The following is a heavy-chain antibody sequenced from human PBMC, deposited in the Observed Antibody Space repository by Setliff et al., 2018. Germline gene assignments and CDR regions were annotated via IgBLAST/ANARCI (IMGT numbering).Heavy chain of an antibody. CDR3: AKEDYSDSSGYYYENPWFDP. V-gene: IGHV3-23*01. Sequence: GGSLRLSCAASGLIFGNYAMNWVRQAPGKGLEWVSGISGSGRNTYYADSVKGRFTISRDNSQNTVFLQVNSLRPEDSAVYYCAKEDYSDSSGYYYENPWFDPWGQGTLVTVSS. J-gene: IGHJ5*02. CDR2: ISGSGRNT. CDR1: GLIFGNYA. D-gene: IGHD3-22*01.